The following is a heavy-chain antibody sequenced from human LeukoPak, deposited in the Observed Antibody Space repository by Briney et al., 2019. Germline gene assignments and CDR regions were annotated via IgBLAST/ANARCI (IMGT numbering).Heavy chain of an antibody. CDR1: GYSFTSYW. Sequence: GESLKISCNGSGYSFTSYWIGWVRQMPGKGMEWMGIIYPGDSDTRYSPSFQGQVTISADKSISTAYLQWSSLKASDTAMYYCARQGYSSGWHGGYYGKDVWGQGTTVTVSS. V-gene: IGHV5-51*01. CDR2: IYPGDSDT. CDR3: ARQGYSSGWHGGYYGKDV. D-gene: IGHD6-19*01. J-gene: IGHJ6*02.